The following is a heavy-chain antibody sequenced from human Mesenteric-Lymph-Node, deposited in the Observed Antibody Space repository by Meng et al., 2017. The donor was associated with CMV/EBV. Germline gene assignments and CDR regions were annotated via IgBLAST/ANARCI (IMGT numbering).Heavy chain of an antibody. CDR2: ISGSGGST. CDR1: GFTFSSYA. J-gene: IGHJ4*02. CDR3: AKLKSTSCYSSLDY. Sequence: GESLKISCAASGFTFSSYAMSWVRQAPGKGLEWVSAISGSGGSTYYADSLKGRFTISRDNSKNTLYLQMNSLRAEDTAVYYCAKLKSTSCYSSLDYWGQGTLVTVSS. D-gene: IGHD2-2*02. V-gene: IGHV3-23*01.